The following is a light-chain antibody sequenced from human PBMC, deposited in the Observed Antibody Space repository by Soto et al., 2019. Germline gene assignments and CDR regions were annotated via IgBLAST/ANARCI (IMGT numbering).Light chain of an antibody. CDR1: QGISSY. CDR3: QQLNSYPVT. CDR2: AAS. V-gene: IGKV1-9*01. Sequence: IQLTQSPSSLSASVGDRVTITCRASQGISSYLAWYQQKPGKAPKLLIYAASTLHSGVPSRFSGSGSGTEFTLTISSLQPEDFATYYCQQLNSYPVTFGQGTKLEI. J-gene: IGKJ2*01.